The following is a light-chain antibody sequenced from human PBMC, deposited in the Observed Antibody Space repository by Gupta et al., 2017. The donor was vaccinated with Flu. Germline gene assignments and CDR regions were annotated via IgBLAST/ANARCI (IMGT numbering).Light chain of an antibody. CDR3: SSYTSSATLV. CDR2: DVS. J-gene: IGLJ1*01. Sequence: SVLTQPVSVSGFPGQSNTISCTATSSDVGSYNSVAWYQHHPGKAPKLMIYDVSNWPSGVSERCAASKSGNTASLTISGRQTEDDAEYYCSSYTSSATLVFGTGTKVNVL. V-gene: IGLV2-14*01. CDR1: SSDVGSYNS.